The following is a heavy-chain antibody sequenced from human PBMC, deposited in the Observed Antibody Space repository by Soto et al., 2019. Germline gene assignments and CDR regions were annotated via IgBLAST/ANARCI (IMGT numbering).Heavy chain of an antibody. CDR1: GFRVTDSA. CDR3: ARNQEYVYGRNPLDD. V-gene: IGHV3-73*02. Sequence: EVQLVESGGGLVQPGGSLKLSCTASGFRVTDSAMDWVRQAAGKGLEWVGRIRSKGNIHATTYGESVKGRFSISRERSKKRVYLQRKSVKMKDPAVYYCARNQEYVYGRNPLDDWGRGTLVTVSS. J-gene: IGHJ4*02. D-gene: IGHD1-26*01. CDR2: IRSKGNIHAT.